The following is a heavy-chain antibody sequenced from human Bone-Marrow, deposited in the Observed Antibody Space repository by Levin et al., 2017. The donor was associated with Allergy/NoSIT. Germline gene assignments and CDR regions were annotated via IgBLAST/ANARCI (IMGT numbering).Heavy chain of an antibody. V-gene: IGHV4-59*08. Sequence: PSETLSLTCTVSGGSTSSYYWSWIRQPPGKGLEWIGYIYYSGSINYNPSLKSRVTISVDTSKNQFSLKLSSVTAADTAMYYCARKQPSGAFDIWGQGTMVTVSS. D-gene: IGHD6-13*01. CDR2: IYYSGSI. J-gene: IGHJ3*02. CDR3: ARKQPSGAFDI. CDR1: GGSTSSYY.